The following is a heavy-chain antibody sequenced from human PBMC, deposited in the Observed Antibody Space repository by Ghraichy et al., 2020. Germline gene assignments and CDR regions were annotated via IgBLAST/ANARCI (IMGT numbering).Heavy chain of an antibody. D-gene: IGHD3-10*01. V-gene: IGHV1-8*03. CDR3: ARSRDPSGSGSYAH. CDR1: GYTFTSYD. J-gene: IGHJ4*02. CDR2: MNPNSGNT. Sequence: ASVKVSCKASGYTFTSYDINWVRQATGQGLEWMGWMNPNSGNTGYAQKFQGRVTITRNTSISTAYMELSSLRSEDTAVYYCARSRDPSGSGSYAHWGQGTLVTVSS.